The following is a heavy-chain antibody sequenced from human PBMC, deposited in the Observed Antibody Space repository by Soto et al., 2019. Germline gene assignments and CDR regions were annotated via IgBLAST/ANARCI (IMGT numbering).Heavy chain of an antibody. Sequence: GGSLRLSCAASGFTFDDYAMHWVRQAPGKGLEWVSGISWNSGSIGYADSVKGRFTISRDNAKNSLYLQMNSLRAEDTALYYCAKDSVRGVIGGYYMDVWGKGTTVTVSS. CDR3: AKDSVRGVIGGYYMDV. V-gene: IGHV3-9*01. J-gene: IGHJ6*03. CDR1: GFTFDDYA. D-gene: IGHD3-10*01. CDR2: ISWNSGSI.